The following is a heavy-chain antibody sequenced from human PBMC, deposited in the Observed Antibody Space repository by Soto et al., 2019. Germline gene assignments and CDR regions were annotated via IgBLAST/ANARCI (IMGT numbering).Heavy chain of an antibody. V-gene: IGHV3-7*03. Sequence: PGGSLRLSCAASGFTFSSYWMSWVRQAPGKGLEWVANIKQDGSEKYYVDSVKGRFTISRDNAKNSLYLQMNSLRAEDTAVYYCAGSYRSYCSSTSCYTLRGIYYYYYGMDVWGQGTTVTVSS. D-gene: IGHD2-2*02. CDR2: IKQDGSEK. CDR1: GFTFSSYW. J-gene: IGHJ6*02. CDR3: AGSYRSYCSSTSCYTLRGIYYYYYGMDV.